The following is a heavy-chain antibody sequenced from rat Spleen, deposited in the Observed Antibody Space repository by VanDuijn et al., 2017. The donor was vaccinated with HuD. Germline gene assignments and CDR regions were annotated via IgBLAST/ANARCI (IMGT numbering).Heavy chain of an antibody. V-gene: IGHV5-31*01. D-gene: IGHD1-11*01. J-gene: IGHJ2*01. CDR3: TAGGGYWDY. CDR2: ITDTGGST. CDR1: GFSFSSFA. Sequence: EVQLVESGGGLVQPGRSLKLSCAASGFSFSSFAMTWIRQGPGKGLEWVASITDTGGSTYYPDSVKGRVTISRDNAKSTLYLQMNSLRSEDTATYYCTAGGGYWDYWGQGVVVTVSS.